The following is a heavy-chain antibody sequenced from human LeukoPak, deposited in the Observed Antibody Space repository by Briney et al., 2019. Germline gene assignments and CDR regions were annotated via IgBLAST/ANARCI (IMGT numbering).Heavy chain of an antibody. Sequence: SETLSLTCTVSGGSISSYYWSWIRQPAGKGLEWIGRIYTSGSTNYNPSLKSRITISVDTSKNQMSLKLSSVTAADTAVYYCARFGVYYDMGVWGQGTTVTVS. CDR3: ARFGVYYDMGV. D-gene: IGHD3-16*01. CDR2: IYTSGST. CDR1: GGSISSYY. J-gene: IGHJ6*02. V-gene: IGHV4-4*07.